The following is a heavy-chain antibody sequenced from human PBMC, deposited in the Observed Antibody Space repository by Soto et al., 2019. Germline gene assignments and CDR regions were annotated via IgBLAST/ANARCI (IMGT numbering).Heavy chain of an antibody. CDR1: GGSISTGGYY. J-gene: IGHJ4*02. Sequence: SETLSLTCTVSGGSISTGGYYWNWIRQHPGKGLEWIGYFYYSGSTYYNPSLKSRVTISVNTSKNQFSLKLSSVTAADTAVYYCATMGTPATAIYFFDHWGQGSLVTVSS. D-gene: IGHD2-15*01. CDR2: FYYSGST. CDR3: ATMGTPATAIYFFDH. V-gene: IGHV4-31*03.